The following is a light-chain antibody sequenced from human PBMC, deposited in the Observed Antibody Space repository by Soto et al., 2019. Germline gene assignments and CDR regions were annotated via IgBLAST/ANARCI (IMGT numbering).Light chain of an antibody. CDR1: SSDVGGYNY. V-gene: IGLV2-14*01. Sequence: QSALTQPASVSGSPGQSMTISCTGTSSDVGGYNYVSWYQQHPGKAPKLMIYEVSNRPSGVSNRFSGSKSGNTASLTISGLQAEDEADYYCSSYTSSSTWVFGGGTKLTV. CDR3: SSYTSSSTWV. CDR2: EVS. J-gene: IGLJ3*02.